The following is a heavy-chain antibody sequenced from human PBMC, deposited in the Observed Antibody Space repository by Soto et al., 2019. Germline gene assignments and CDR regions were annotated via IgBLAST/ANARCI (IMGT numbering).Heavy chain of an antibody. CDR2: ISGGGGSI. V-gene: IGHV3-23*01. J-gene: IGHJ5*02. D-gene: IGHD6-13*01. CDR3: AKGIAAPGTGWFDP. Sequence: GGSLRLSCAASGFTFSNYAMDWVRQAPGKGLEWVSGISGGGGSIYYADSVKGRFIISRDNSKNTLYLQMNSLRAEDTAIYYCAKGIAAPGTGWFDPWGQGTLVTVSS. CDR1: GFTFSNYA.